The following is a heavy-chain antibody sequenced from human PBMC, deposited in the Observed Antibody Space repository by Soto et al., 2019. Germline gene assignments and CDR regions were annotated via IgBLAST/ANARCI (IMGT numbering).Heavy chain of an antibody. CDR2: ISGSGGST. CDR3: AKNYVPGITMVRGVNLPLFDY. Sequence: GGSLRLSCAASGFTFSSYAMSWVRQAPGKGLEWVSAISGSGGSTYYADSVKGRFTISRDNSKNTLYLQMNSLRAEDTAVYYCAKNYVPGITMVRGVNLPLFDYWGQGTLVTVSS. CDR1: GFTFSSYA. D-gene: IGHD3-10*01. J-gene: IGHJ4*02. V-gene: IGHV3-23*01.